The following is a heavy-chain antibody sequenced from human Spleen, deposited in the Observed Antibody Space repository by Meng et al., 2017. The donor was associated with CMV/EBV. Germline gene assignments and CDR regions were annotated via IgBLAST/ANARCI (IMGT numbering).Heavy chain of an antibody. CDR3: ARDITRYCSSTSCSDY. CDR1: GYTFTGYY. V-gene: IGHV1-2*02. D-gene: IGHD2-2*01. Sequence: ASVKVSCKASGYTFTGYYMHWVRQAPGQGLEWMGWINPNSGGTNYAQKFQGRVTMTRDTSISTAYMELSRLRSDDTAVYYCARDITRYCSSTSCSDYWGQGTLVTVS. CDR2: INPNSGGT. J-gene: IGHJ4*02.